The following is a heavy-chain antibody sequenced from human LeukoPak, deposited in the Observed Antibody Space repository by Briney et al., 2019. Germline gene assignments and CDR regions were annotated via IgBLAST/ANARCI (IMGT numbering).Heavy chain of an antibody. CDR3: ARTYYYGSGSYYTHYYGMDV. V-gene: IGHV1-2*02. Sequence: ASVKVSCKASGYTFTGYYMHWVRQAPGQGLEWMGWINPNSGGTNYAQKFQGSVTMTRDTSISTAYMELSRLRSDDTAVYYCARTYYYGSGSYYTHYYGMDVWGQGTTVTVSS. CDR1: GYTFTGYY. J-gene: IGHJ6*02. CDR2: INPNSGGT. D-gene: IGHD3-10*01.